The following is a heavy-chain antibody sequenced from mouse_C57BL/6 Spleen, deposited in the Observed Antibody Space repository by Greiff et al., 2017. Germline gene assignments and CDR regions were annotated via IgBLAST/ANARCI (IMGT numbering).Heavy chain of an antibody. CDR2: INPSNGGT. CDR3: ARRITTVVARYFDV. D-gene: IGHD1-1*01. Sequence: QVQLQQPGTELVKPGASVKLSCKASGYTFTSYWMHWVKQRPGQGLEWIGNINPSNGGTNYNEKFKSKATLTVDKSSSTAYMPLSSLTSEDSAVYYCARRITTVVARYFDVWGTGTTVTVSS. V-gene: IGHV1-53*01. J-gene: IGHJ1*03. CDR1: GYTFTSYW.